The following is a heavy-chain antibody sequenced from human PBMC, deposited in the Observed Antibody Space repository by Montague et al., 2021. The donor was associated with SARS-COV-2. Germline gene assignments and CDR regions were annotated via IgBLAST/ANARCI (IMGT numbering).Heavy chain of an antibody. CDR2: IKQSGST. D-gene: IGHD3-22*01. V-gene: IGHV4-34*01. J-gene: IGHJ4*02. CDR1: GGSFGDDH. CDR3: ARGHLSVSMIVVVFTSASYYFDY. Sequence: SETRSLTCGVYGGSFGDDHWSWIRQPPGKGLEWIGDIKQSGSTNXNPSLKSRVTISVDTSKNQFSLKLTSVTAADTAVYFCARGHLSVSMIVVVFTSASYYFDYWGQGAQVTVSS.